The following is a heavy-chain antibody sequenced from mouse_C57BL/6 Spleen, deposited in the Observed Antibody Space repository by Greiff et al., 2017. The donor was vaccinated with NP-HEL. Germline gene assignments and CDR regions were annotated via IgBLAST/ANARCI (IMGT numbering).Heavy chain of an antibody. J-gene: IGHJ4*01. D-gene: IGHD2-2*01. Sequence: QVQLQQPGAELVRPGTSVKLSCKASGYTFTSYWMHWVKQRPGQGLEWIGVIDPSDSYTKYNQKFKGKATLTVDTSSRTAYMQLSSLTSEDSAVYYCARSWLHYYAMDYWGQGTSVTVSS. CDR1: GYTFTSYW. V-gene: IGHV1-59*01. CDR2: IDPSDSYT. CDR3: ARSWLHYYAMDY.